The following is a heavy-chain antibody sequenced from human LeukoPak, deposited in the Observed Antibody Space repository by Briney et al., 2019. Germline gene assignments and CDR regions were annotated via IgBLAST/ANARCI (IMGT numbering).Heavy chain of an antibody. Sequence: SETLSLTCTVSGGSISSSSYYWGWIRQPPGKGLEWIGEINHSGSTNYNPSLKSRVTISVDTSKNQFSLKLSSVTAADTAVYYCALKGNWFDPWGQGTLVTVSS. CDR3: ALKGNWFDP. J-gene: IGHJ5*02. V-gene: IGHV4-39*07. CDR1: GGSISSSSYY. CDR2: INHSGST.